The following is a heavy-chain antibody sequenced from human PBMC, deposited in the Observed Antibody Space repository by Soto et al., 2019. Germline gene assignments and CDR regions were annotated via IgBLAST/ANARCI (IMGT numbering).Heavy chain of an antibody. V-gene: IGHV3-23*01. CDR2: ISGSGGST. D-gene: IGHD3-3*01. Sequence: EVQLLESGGGLVQPGGSLRLSCAASGFTFSSYAMSWVRQAPGKGLEWVSAISGSGGSTYYADSVKGRFTISRDNSKNTLYLQMNSLRAEDTAVYYCAKSSTIFRVVTPNWFDPWGQGTLVTVSS. J-gene: IGHJ5*02. CDR3: AKSSTIFRVVTPNWFDP. CDR1: GFTFSSYA.